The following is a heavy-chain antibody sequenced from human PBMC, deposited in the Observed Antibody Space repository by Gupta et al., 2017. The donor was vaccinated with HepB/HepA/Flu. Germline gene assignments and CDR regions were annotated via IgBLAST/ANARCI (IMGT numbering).Heavy chain of an antibody. V-gene: IGHV4-39*01. J-gene: IGHJ4*02. CDR1: GGSISSSSYY. CDR2: IYYSGST. D-gene: IGHD6-19*01. CDR3: ARLGIAVAGYYFDY. Sequence: QLQLQESGPGLVKPSETLSLTCTVSGGSISSSSYYWGWIRQPPGKGLEWIGSIYYSGSTYYNPSLKSRVTISVDTSKNQFSLKLSSVTAADTAVYYCARLGIAVAGYYFDYWGQGTLVTVSS.